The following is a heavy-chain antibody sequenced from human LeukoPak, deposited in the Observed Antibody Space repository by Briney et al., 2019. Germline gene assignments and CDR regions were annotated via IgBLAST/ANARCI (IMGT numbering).Heavy chain of an antibody. J-gene: IGHJ3*02. V-gene: IGHV3-9*01. CDR3: AKSRDSSGYLDAFDI. Sequence: GGSLRLSCTTSGFTFSTYGMAWVRQAPGKGLEWVSGVSWNSGTIGYADSVKGRFTISRDNARNSLYLQMNSLRAEDTALYYCAKSRDSSGYLDAFDIWGQGTMVTVSS. D-gene: IGHD3-22*01. CDR1: GFTFSTYG. CDR2: VSWNSGTI.